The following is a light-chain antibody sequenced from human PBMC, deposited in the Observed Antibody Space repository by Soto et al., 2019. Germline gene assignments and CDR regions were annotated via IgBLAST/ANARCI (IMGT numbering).Light chain of an antibody. V-gene: IGKV3-15*01. CDR2: GAS. Sequence: VVVTQSPATLSVSPGERATLSCRASQTVSSNLAWYQQKPGQAPRLLIYGASTRATGIPARFSGSGSGTEFTLTISSLQSEDFAVYYCQQYNNWPITFGQRALPEIK. CDR3: QQYNNWPIT. CDR1: QTVSSN. J-gene: IGKJ5*01.